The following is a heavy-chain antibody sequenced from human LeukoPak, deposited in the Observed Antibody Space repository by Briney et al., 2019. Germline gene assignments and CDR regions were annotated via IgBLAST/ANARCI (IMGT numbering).Heavy chain of an antibody. V-gene: IGHV3-23*01. J-gene: IGHJ4*02. Sequence: GGSLRLSCAASGFPFSSYAMSWVRQTPVKGLEWVSVISGSGGSTYYADSVKGRFTISRVNSKNTLYLQMNSLRAEDTAVYNCARITEWNDLDYWGQGTLVTVSS. CDR1: GFPFSSYA. CDR2: ISGSGGST. CDR3: ARITEWNDLDY. D-gene: IGHD1-1*01.